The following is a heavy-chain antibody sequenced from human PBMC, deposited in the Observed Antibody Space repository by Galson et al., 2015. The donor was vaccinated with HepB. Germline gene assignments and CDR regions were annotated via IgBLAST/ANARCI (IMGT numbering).Heavy chain of an antibody. CDR1: GFTVSSNY. D-gene: IGHD5-12*01. J-gene: IGHJ4*02. V-gene: IGHV3-53*01. CDR2: IYSGGST. CDR3: WGGAYVEDY. Sequence: SLRLSCAASGFTVSSNYMSWVRQAPGKGLECVSVIYSGGSTYYADSVKGRFTIYRDNSKNTLYLQMNGLRAEDTAVYYCWGGAYVEDYWGQGTLVTVSS.